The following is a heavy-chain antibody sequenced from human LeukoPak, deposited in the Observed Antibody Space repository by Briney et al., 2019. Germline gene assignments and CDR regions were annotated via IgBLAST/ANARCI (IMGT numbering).Heavy chain of an antibody. V-gene: IGHV3-21*01. CDR2: ISSSSSYI. J-gene: IGHJ4*02. CDR1: GFTFSNYA. CDR3: ARVVSNYPPGDY. D-gene: IGHD4-11*01. Sequence: ETGGSLRLSCAASGFTFSNYAMSWVRQGPGKGLEWVSSISSSSSYIYYADSVKGRFTISRDNAKNSLYLQMNSLRAEDTAVYYCARVVSNYPPGDYWGQGTLVTVSS.